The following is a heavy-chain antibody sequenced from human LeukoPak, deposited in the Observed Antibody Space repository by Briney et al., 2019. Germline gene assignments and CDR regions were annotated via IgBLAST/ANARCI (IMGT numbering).Heavy chain of an antibody. D-gene: IGHD3-22*01. CDR1: GFTFSSYA. V-gene: IGHV3-23*01. Sequence: GGSLRLSCAASGFTFSSYAMSWVRQAPGEGLEWVSAISGSGGSTYYADSVKGRFTISRDNSKNTPYLQMNSLRAEDTAVYYCAKDDQYYYDSSGYYSWGQGTLVTVSS. J-gene: IGHJ4*02. CDR2: ISGSGGST. CDR3: AKDDQYYYDSSGYYS.